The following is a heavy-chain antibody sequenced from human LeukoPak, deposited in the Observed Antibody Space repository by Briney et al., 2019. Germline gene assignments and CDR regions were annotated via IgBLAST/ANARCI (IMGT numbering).Heavy chain of an antibody. CDR2: IYHSGST. J-gene: IGHJ3*02. CDR3: ASHLTGATVGFVDAFHI. D-gene: IGHD1-26*01. CDR1: GGSISSGGYS. Sequence: PSQTLSLTCAVSGGSISSGGYSWSWIRQPPGTGLEWIGYIYHSGSTYYNPSLKSRVTISVDRSKNQFSLKLSSVTAADTAVYYCASHLTGATVGFVDAFHIRGQGTMVAVSS. V-gene: IGHV4-30-2*01.